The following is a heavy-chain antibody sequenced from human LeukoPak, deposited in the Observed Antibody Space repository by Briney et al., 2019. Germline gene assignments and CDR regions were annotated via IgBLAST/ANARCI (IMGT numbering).Heavy chain of an antibody. V-gene: IGHV1-8*01. CDR3: ARGGRYSSGWYYFDY. CDR2: MNPNSGNT. D-gene: IGHD6-19*01. CDR1: GYTFTSYD. Sequence: ASVKVSCKASGYTFTSYDINWVRQATGQGLEWMGWMNPNSGNTGYAQKFQGRVTMTRNTSISTAYMELSSLRSEDTAVYCCARGGRYSSGWYYFDYWGQGTLVTVSS. J-gene: IGHJ4*02.